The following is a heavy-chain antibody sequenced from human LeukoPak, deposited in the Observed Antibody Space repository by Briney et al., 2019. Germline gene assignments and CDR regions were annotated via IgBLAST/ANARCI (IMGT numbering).Heavy chain of an antibody. D-gene: IGHD3-3*01. Sequence: AGSLRLTCAASGLTFSSYWMRWVRQAPGKGLVWVSRINSDGSSTSYADSVKGRFTISRDNAKNTLYLQMNSLRAEDTPLYYCSTEGYDFWSGYHPGYMDVWRKDSTVTVSS. V-gene: IGHV3-74*01. CDR1: GLTFSSYW. CDR3: STEGYDFWSGYHPGYMDV. CDR2: INSDGSST. J-gene: IGHJ6*03.